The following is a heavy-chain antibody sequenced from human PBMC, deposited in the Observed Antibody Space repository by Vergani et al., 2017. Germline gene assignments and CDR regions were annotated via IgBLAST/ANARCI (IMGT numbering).Heavy chain of an antibody. Sequence: EVQLLESGGGLVQPGGSLRLSCAASGFTFSKYAMSWVRQAPGKGLEWVSGISGDGSRTFYADSVKGRFTISRDNSKKAVYVQMNSLRGDDTAVYYCANGSGDGYYFVYWGREALVIVSS. V-gene: IGHV3-23*01. J-gene: IGHJ4*02. CDR3: ANGSGDGYYFVY. D-gene: IGHD1-26*01. CDR2: ISGDGSRT. CDR1: GFTFSKYA.